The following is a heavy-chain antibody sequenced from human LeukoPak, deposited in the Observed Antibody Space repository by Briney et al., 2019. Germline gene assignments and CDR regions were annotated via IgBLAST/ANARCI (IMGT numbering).Heavy chain of an antibody. CDR2: INTYTGNP. CDR1: GYTFSSYA. Sequence: ASVKVSCKASGYTFSSYAMNWVRPAPGQGLEFMGWINTYTGNPTYAQAFTGRFVFSVDTSVSTAYLQIRSLKTEDTAVYYCASMGSDGFDIWGQGTVVSVSS. CDR3: ASMGSDGFDI. V-gene: IGHV7-4-1*01. J-gene: IGHJ3*02.